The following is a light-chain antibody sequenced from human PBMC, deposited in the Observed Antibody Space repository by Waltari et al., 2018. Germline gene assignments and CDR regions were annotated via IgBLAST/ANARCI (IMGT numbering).Light chain of an antibody. CDR3: SSYTSSSTLV. CDR1: SSDVGGYNY. CDR2: EVS. J-gene: IGLJ3*02. V-gene: IGLV2-14*01. Sequence: QSALTQPAPVSGSPGQSITISCTGTSSDVGGYNYVPWYQQYPGKAPKLMIYEVSNRPSGVSDRFSGSKSGNTASLTISGLQAEDEADYYCSSYTSSSTLVFGGGTKLTVL.